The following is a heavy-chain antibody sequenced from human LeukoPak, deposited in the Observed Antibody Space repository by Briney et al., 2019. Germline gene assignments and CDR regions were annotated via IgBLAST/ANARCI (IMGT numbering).Heavy chain of an antibody. CDR3: AKNSLSVAANYYFDY. J-gene: IGHJ4*02. D-gene: IGHD2-15*01. V-gene: IGHV3-7*03. CDR2: IKLDGSEK. Sequence: GGSLRLSCAASGFTFSSYWMSWVRQAPGKGLEWVATIKLDGSEKYYVDSVKGRFTISRDNVRNSLYLQMNSLRAEDTAVYYCAKNSLSVAANYYFDYWGQGTLVTVSS. CDR1: GFTFSSYW.